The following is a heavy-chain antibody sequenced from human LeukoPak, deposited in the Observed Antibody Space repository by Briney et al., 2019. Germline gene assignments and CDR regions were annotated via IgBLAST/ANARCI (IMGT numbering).Heavy chain of an antibody. Sequence: GRSLRLSCAASGFTFSSYVMHWVRQAPGKGLEWVAVISYDGSNKYYADSVKGRFTISRDNSKNTLYLQMNSLRAEDTAVYYCARVVITFGGVIVRGYFDYWGQGTLVTVSS. J-gene: IGHJ4*02. D-gene: IGHD3-16*02. CDR1: GFTFSSYV. V-gene: IGHV3-30-3*01. CDR2: ISYDGSNK. CDR3: ARVVITFGGVIVRGYFDY.